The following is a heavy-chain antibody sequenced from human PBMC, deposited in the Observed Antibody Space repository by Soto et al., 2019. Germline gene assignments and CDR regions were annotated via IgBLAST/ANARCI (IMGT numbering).Heavy chain of an antibody. J-gene: IGHJ6*02. V-gene: IGHV1-18*01. D-gene: IGHD6-19*01. CDR1: GYTFTSYG. CDR3: ARDSSGWPNYYYYYGMDV. CDR2: ISAYNGNT. Sequence: QVQLVQSGAEVKKPGASVKVSCKASGYTFTSYGISWVRQAPGQGLEWMGWISAYNGNTNYAQKLQGRVTMTTDTSPSPAYMELRSLRSDDTAVYYCARDSSGWPNYYYYYGMDVWGQGTTVTVSS.